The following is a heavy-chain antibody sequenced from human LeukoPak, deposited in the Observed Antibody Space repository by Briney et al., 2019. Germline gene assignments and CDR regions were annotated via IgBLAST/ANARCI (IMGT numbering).Heavy chain of an antibody. CDR1: GYTFTGYY. CDR2: INPNSGST. D-gene: IGHD6-13*01. Sequence: ASVKLSCKASGYTFTGYYMHWVRQAPGQGLEWMGWINPNSGSTNSAQKFQGRVTMTRDTSISTAYMELSRLRSDDTAVYYCARGGGGSRIAAAVTAPPNWFDLWGQGTLVTVSS. CDR3: ARGGGGSRIAAAVTAPPNWFDL. J-gene: IGHJ5*02. V-gene: IGHV1-2*02.